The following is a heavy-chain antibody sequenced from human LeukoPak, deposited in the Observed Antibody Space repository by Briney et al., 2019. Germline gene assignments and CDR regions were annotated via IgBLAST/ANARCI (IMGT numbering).Heavy chain of an antibody. Sequence: GGSLRLSCSGSGFAFNVDGMNWVRQAPGKGLEWVSSISPDSTFIPQADSVKGRFTISRDNSKNSLYLQMESLRVEDTAVYYCANFQTVGVKPFEHWGQGTLVTVSS. CDR1: GFAFNVDG. CDR3: ANFQTVGVKPFEH. J-gene: IGHJ5*02. CDR2: ISPDSTFI. V-gene: IGHV3-21*01. D-gene: IGHD1-26*01.